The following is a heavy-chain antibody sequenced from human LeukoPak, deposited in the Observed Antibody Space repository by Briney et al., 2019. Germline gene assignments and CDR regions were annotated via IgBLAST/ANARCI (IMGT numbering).Heavy chain of an antibody. CDR1: GFTFSSYW. CDR2: IKQDGSEQ. CDR3: ARLTYSSGWWSAFDI. Sequence: GGSLRLSCAASGFTFSSYWMSWVRQAPGKGLEWVANIKQDGSEQYYVDSVKGRFTISRDNAKNSLYLQMNSLRAEDTAVYYCARLTYSSGWWSAFDIWGQGTMVTVSS. J-gene: IGHJ3*02. D-gene: IGHD6-19*01. V-gene: IGHV3-7*01.